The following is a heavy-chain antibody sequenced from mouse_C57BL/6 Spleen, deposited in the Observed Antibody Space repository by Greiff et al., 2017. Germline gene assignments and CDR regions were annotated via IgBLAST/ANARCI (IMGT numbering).Heavy chain of an antibody. D-gene: IGHD1-1*01. CDR3: ARDSTVVGVFDY. J-gene: IGHJ2*01. V-gene: IGHV3-5*01. Sequence: EVQLQESGPGLVKPSQTVFLTCTVTGISITTGNYRWIWIRQFPGNKLEWIGYIYYSGTSTYNPSLTIRTTITRDTPKNRYLLEMNSLTAEDTATYYCARDSTVVGVFDYWGQGTTLTVSS. CDR2: IYYSGTS. CDR1: GISITTGNYR.